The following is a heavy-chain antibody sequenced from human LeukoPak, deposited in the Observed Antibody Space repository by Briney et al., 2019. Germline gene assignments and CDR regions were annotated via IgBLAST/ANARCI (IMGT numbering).Heavy chain of an antibody. CDR2: ISWNSGSI. CDR1: GFIFDDYA. D-gene: IGHD5-18*01. CDR3: AKAPDTAMVAYYLEY. V-gene: IGHV3-9*01. J-gene: IGHJ4*02. Sequence: GGSLRLSCAASGFIFDDYAMHWVRQAPGKGLEWVSGISWNSGSIGYADSVKGRFTISRDNAKNSLYLQMNSLRAEDTALYYCAKAPDTAMVAYYLEYWGQGVLVTVSS.